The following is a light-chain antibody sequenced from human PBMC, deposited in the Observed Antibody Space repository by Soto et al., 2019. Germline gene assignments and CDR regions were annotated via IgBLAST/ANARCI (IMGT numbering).Light chain of an antibody. CDR2: GAS. Sequence: ERLLTQSPGTLSLSPGETATLSCRASQSMSSDYVAWYQQKPGQSPRLLIFGASSRATGIPDRFSGSGSGTDFSLTINRLEPEDFAVYYCQQYGDSPKYTFGQGTKLEIK. CDR3: QQYGDSPKYT. J-gene: IGKJ2*01. CDR1: QSMSSDY. V-gene: IGKV3-20*01.